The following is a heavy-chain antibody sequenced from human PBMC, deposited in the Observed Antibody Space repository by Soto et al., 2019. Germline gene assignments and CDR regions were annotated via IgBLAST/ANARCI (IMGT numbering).Heavy chain of an antibody. CDR3: ASEYCTGNSCYSRFFDY. Sequence: SLRLSCEGSGLSFSRYSMDWVRQAPGKGLEWVASISSTSTYIYYGAFVKGRFSIARDNAKNSLYLQMDSLRDEDTALYYCASEYCTGNSCYSRFFDYWCQGTLVTVSS. V-gene: IGHV3-21*01. J-gene: IGHJ4*02. CDR2: ISSTSTYI. CDR1: GLSFSRYS. D-gene: IGHD2-21*01.